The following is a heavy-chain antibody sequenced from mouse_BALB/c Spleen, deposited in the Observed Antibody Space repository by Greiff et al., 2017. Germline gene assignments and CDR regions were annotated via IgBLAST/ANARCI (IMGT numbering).Heavy chain of an antibody. CDR2: IDPANGNT. V-gene: IGHV14-3*02. J-gene: IGHJ1*01. CDR3: ASHGSSYWYFDV. CDR1: GFNIKDTY. Sequence: EVQLHQSGAELVKPGASVKLSCTASGFNIKDTYMHWVKQRPEQGLEWIGRIDPANGNTKYDPKFQGKATITADTSSNTAYLQLSSLTSEDTAVYYCASHGSSYWYFDVWGAGTTVTVSS. D-gene: IGHD1-1*01.